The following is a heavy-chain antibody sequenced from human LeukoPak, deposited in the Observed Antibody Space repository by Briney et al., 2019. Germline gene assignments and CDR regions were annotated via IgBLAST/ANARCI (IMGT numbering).Heavy chain of an antibody. Sequence: GGSLRLSCAASGFTFSSYSMNWVRQAPGKGLEWVSSISSSSSYIHYADSVKGRFTISRDNAKNSLYLQMNSLRAEDTAVNYCASGVDYDFWSGYVYYGMDVWGQGTTVTVSS. J-gene: IGHJ6*02. D-gene: IGHD3-3*01. CDR2: ISSSSSYI. CDR3: ASGVDYDFWSGYVYYGMDV. CDR1: GFTFSSYS. V-gene: IGHV3-21*01.